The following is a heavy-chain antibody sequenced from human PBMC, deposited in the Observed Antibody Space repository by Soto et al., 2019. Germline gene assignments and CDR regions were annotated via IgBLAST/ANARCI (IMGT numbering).Heavy chain of an antibody. CDR3: TRLGIAVAAPGGY. CDR1: GFTFSGSA. V-gene: IGHV3-73*01. Sequence: GGSLRLSCAASGFTFSGSAMHWVRQASGKGLEWVGRIRSKANSYATAYAASVRGRFTISRDDSKNTAYLQMNSLKTEDTAVYYCTRLGIAVAAPGGYWGQGTLVTVSS. CDR2: IRSKANSYAT. D-gene: IGHD6-19*01. J-gene: IGHJ4*02.